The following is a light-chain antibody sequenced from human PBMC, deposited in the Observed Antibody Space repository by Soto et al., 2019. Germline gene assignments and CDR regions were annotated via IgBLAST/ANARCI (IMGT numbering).Light chain of an antibody. CDR1: SSDVGGYNY. V-gene: IGLV2-14*01. CDR3: SSYTSSSTLDV. CDR2: DVS. Sequence: QSALTQPASVSGSPGQSIPISCTGTSSDVGGYNYVSWYQQHPGKAPKLMIYDVSNRPSGVSNRFSGSKSGNTASLTISGLQAEDEADYYCSSYTSSSTLDVFGTGTQLTVL. J-gene: IGLJ1*01.